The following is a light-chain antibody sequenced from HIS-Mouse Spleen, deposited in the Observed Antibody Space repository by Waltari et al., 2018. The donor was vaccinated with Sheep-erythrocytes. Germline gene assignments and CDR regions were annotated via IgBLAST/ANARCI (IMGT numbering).Light chain of an antibody. Sequence: SYELTQPPSVSVSPGQTARITCSGDALPKTYAYWYQQKSGQAPVLVIYEDSKRPPGIPERFSGSSSGTMATLTISGAQVEDEADYYCYSTDSSGNGVFGGGTKLTVL. CDR2: EDS. V-gene: IGLV3-10*01. CDR1: ALPKTY. CDR3: YSTDSSGNGV. J-gene: IGLJ2*01.